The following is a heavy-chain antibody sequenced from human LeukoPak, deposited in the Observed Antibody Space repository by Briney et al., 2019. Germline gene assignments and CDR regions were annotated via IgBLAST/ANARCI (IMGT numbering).Heavy chain of an antibody. V-gene: IGHV3-30*04. D-gene: IGHD3-3*01. CDR3: ARDSYDFDY. CDR2: ISYDGSNK. CDR1: GFTFSNYA. J-gene: IGHJ4*02. Sequence: GGSLRLSCAASGFTFSNYAMHWVRQAPGKGLEWVAVISYDGSNKYYADSVQGRFTISRDNSKNTLYLQMNSLRAEDTAVYYCARDSYDFDYWGQGTLVTVSS.